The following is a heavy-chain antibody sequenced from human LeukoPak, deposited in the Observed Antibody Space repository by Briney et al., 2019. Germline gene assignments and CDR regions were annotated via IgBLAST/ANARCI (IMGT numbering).Heavy chain of an antibody. CDR2: IGKSGHT. Sequence: PGGSLRLSCAASGFTFSSYDMHWVRHVTGKGLEWVSGIGKSGHTYYAGSVKGRFTISRENAKNSLYLQMNDLRAGDTAVYYCASGAEGWNYWGQGTLVTVSS. D-gene: IGHD2-15*01. J-gene: IGHJ4*02. CDR3: ASGAEGWNY. V-gene: IGHV3-13*01. CDR1: GFTFSSYD.